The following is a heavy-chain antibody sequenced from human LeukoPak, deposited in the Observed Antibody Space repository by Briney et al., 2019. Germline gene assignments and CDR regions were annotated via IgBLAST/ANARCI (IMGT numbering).Heavy chain of an antibody. D-gene: IGHD3-22*01. CDR3: ARDRWSYYDSSGMGN. CDR1: GFTFSSYS. CDR2: ISSSSSTI. Sequence: GGSLRLSCAASGFTFSSYSMNWVRQAPGKGLEWVSYISSSSSTIYYADSVKGRFTISRDNAKNSLYLQMNSLRAEDTAVYYCARDRWSYYDSSGMGNWGQGTLVTVSS. J-gene: IGHJ4*02. V-gene: IGHV3-48*01.